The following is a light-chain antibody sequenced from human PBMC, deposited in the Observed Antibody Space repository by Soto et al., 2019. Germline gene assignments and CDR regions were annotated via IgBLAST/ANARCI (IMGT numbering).Light chain of an antibody. CDR3: QQRSNWPLT. J-gene: IGKJ4*01. V-gene: IGKV3-11*01. Sequence: EIVLTQSPATLSLSPGERATLSCRASQSVSSYFAWYQQKPGQAPRLLIYDASNRATGIPDRFSGSGSGTDFTLTINSLEPEDFAVYYCQQRSNWPLTFGGGTRVEIK. CDR1: QSVSSY. CDR2: DAS.